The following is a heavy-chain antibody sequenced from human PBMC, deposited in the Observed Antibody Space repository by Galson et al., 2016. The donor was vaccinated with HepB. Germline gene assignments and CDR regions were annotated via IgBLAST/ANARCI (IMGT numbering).Heavy chain of an antibody. CDR3: VREWGSSTWYRSFLGWFDP. V-gene: IGHV6-1*01. D-gene: IGHD6-13*01. Sequence: CAISGDSVSSNSAAWNWIRQSPSRGLEWLGRTYYRSEWYNDYAVSVKSRITINPDTSKNQFSLHLNSVTPEDTAVYYCVREWGSSTWYRSFLGWFDPWGQGTLVTVSS. J-gene: IGHJ5*02. CDR2: TYYRSEWYN. CDR1: GDSVSSNSAA.